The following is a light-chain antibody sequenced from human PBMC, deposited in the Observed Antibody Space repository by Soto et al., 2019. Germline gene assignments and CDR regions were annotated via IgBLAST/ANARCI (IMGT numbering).Light chain of an antibody. CDR3: QRDNNWRPT. J-gene: IGKJ2*01. V-gene: IGKV3-15*01. CDR1: QSVSSN. CDR2: GAS. Sequence: EIVMTQSPATLSVSPGERATLSCRASQSVSSNLAWYQQKPGQAPRLLIYGASTRATGIPARFSGSGSGTEFTLTISSLQSEDFAVYYCQRDNNWRPTFGQGTKLEIK.